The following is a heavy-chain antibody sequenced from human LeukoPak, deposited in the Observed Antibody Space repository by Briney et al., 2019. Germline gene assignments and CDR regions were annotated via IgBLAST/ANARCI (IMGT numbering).Heavy chain of an antibody. CDR2: INHSGST. CDR3: ASLPGRYGSGSYDFDY. V-gene: IGHV4-34*01. CDR1: GGSFSGYY. Sequence: PSETLSLTCAVYGGSFSGYYWSWIRQPPGKGLEWIGEINHSGSTNYNPSLKSRVTISVDTSKNQFSLKLSSVTAADTAAYYCASLPGRYGSGSYDFDYWGQGTLVTVSS. J-gene: IGHJ4*02. D-gene: IGHD3-10*01.